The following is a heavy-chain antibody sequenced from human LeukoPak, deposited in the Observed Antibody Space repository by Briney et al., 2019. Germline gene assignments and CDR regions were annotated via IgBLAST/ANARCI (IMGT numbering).Heavy chain of an antibody. V-gene: IGHV1-18*01. Sequence: GASVKVSCKASGYTFTSYGISWVRQAPGQGLEWMGWISAYNGNTNYAQKLQGRVTMTTDTSTSTAYMELRSLRSDDTAVYYCARPTPTLPDYYFDYWGQGTLVTVSS. J-gene: IGHJ4*02. CDR3: ARPTPTLPDYYFDY. CDR1: GYTFTSYG. CDR2: ISAYNGNT. D-gene: IGHD2-15*01.